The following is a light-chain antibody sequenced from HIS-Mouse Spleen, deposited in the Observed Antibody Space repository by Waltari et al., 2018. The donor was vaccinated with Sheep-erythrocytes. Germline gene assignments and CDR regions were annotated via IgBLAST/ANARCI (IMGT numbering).Light chain of an antibody. CDR3: CSYAGSSTPWV. Sequence: QSALTQPASVSGSPGQSITISCTGTSSDVGSYNLVSWYTQHPGKAPKRMIYECSKRPSGVSNRCSGSKAGNTASLTNSGLPAEDEADYSCCSYAGSSTPWVFGGGTKLTVI. CDR2: ECS. J-gene: IGLJ3*02. V-gene: IGLV2-23*01. CDR1: SSDVGSYNL.